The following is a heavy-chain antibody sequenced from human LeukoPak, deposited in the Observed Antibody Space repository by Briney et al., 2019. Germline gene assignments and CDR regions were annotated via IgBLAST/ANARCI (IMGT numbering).Heavy chain of an antibody. CDR2: ISASGGTT. J-gene: IGHJ4*02. V-gene: IGHV3-23*01. D-gene: IGHD2-15*01. CDR3: AKSFDGSSGFDQ. Sequence: GGSLRLSCVASGFTFRTYAMSWVRQAPGQGLEWVSGISASGGTTYYAHSLKGRVTISRDNSKNTLYLQLSSLRSDDTALYYCAKSFDGSSGFDQWGQGTLVTVSS. CDR1: GFTFRTYA.